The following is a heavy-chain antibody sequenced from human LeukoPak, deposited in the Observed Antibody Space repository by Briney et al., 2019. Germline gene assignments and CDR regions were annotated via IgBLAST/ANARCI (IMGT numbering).Heavy chain of an antibody. CDR3: ARDEGDY. J-gene: IGHJ4*02. CDR2: INYSGST. CDR1: GGSITSRSNY. V-gene: IGHV4-39*07. Sequence: SETLSLTCTVSGGSITSRSNYWGWIRQPPGKGLEWIGSINYSGSTYYNPSLKSRVTISVDTSKNQFSLKLSSVTAADTAVYYCARDEGDYWGQGTLVTVSS.